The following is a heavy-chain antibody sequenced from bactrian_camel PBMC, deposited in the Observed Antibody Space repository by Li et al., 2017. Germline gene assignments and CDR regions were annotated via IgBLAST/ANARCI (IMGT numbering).Heavy chain of an antibody. D-gene: IGHD7*01. Sequence: QLVESGGGLVQPGGSLRLSCAASGFTFSSVWMNWVRQAPGKGLEWVSTINGGGGSTYYADSVKGRFTISQDKGKNMVYLQMNSLKPDDSGTYYCAYESGTTPDLCRRRGPGEYFGQGTQVTVS. CDR1: GFTFSSVW. V-gene: IGHV3S25*01. CDR2: INGGGGST. J-gene: IGHJ4*01.